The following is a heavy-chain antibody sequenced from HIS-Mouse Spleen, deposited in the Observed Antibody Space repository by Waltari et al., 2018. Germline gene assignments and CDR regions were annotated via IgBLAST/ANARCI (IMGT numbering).Heavy chain of an antibody. J-gene: IGHJ3*02. Sequence: QVQLQQWGAGLLKPSETLSLTCAVYGGSFSGYYWSWIRQPPGKGLEWIGEINHSGSTNYTPSLKSRVTISVDTSKNQFSLKLSSVTAADTAVYYCARGPAVAGFRNDAFDIWGQGTMVTVSS. CDR1: GGSFSGYY. CDR3: ARGPAVAGFRNDAFDI. D-gene: IGHD6-19*01. CDR2: INHSGST. V-gene: IGHV4-34*01.